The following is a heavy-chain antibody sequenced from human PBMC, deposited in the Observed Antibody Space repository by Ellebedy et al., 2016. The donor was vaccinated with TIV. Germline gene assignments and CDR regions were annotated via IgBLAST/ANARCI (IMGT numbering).Heavy chain of an antibody. Sequence: GGSLRLXXAASGFTFSSYAMHWVRQAPGKGLEWVAVISSDASNKYYADSVKGRLTISRDNSENTLYLQMNSLRPGDRAVYFCAKALSSRLLFGALDVWGQGTTVTVSS. D-gene: IGHD3-10*01. J-gene: IGHJ6*02. CDR1: GFTFSSYA. V-gene: IGHV3-30-3*01. CDR2: ISSDASNK. CDR3: AKALSSRLLFGALDV.